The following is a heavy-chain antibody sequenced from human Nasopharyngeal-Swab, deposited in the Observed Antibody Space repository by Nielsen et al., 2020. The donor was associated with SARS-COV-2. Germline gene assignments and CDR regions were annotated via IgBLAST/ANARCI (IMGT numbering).Heavy chain of an antibody. Sequence: GGSLRLSCAASGFTFSSYAMSWVRQAPGKGLEWVSAISGSGGSTYYADSVKGRFTISRDNSKNTLYLQMNSLRAEDTAVYYCAKDRGYDYVWGSYDYWGQETLVTVSS. V-gene: IGHV3-23*01. CDR3: AKDRGYDYVWGSYDY. CDR1: GFTFSSYA. CDR2: ISGSGGST. J-gene: IGHJ4*02. D-gene: IGHD3-16*01.